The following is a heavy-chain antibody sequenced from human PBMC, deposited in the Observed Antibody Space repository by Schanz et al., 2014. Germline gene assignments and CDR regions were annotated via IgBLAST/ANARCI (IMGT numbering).Heavy chain of an antibody. V-gene: IGHV3-23*04. CDR1: GFPFSDYF. CDR3: AKGRFGELSAFDI. CDR2: ISGSGGST. J-gene: IGHJ3*02. D-gene: IGHD3-10*01. Sequence: VQLVDSGGGLVKPGGSLRLSCTASGFPFSDYFMAWIRQPPGRGLEWVSAISGSGGSTYYADSVRGRFTMSRDNSKNTLYLQMNSLRAEDTAVDYCAKGRFGELSAFDIWGQGTMVTVAS.